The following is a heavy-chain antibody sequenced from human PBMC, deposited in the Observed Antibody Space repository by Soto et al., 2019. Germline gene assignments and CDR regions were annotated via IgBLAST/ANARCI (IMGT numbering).Heavy chain of an antibody. CDR2: VFYTGFT. CDR3: ATSQKGYNNGNTNYNPSRKSRATISVDTSKNQCSLKLTSVTAADSAVYFCARTVMPVGNLAAFDH. V-gene: IGHV4-39*01. J-gene: IGHJ4*02. D-gene: IGHD3-10*01. CDR1: GGSISGSYYY. Sequence: SETLSLTCAVSGGSISGSYYYWGWLRQSPGKGPEWIGSVFYTGFTSSNPSLESRVSVSVDTSKNQFSLKVSGVSAADTAVYYCATSQKGYNNGNTNYNPSRKSRATISVDTSKNQCSLKLTSVTAADSAVYFCARTVMPVGNLAAFDHWGQGVLVTVSS.